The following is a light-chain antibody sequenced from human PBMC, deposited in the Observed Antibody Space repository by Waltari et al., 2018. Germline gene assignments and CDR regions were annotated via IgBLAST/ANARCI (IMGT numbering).Light chain of an antibody. J-gene: IGKJ4*01. CDR2: AAS. CDR1: QGISSY. CDR3: QQYKSYPLT. Sequence: DIQVTQSPSFLSASVGDRVTITCRASQGISSYLAWHQQKPGKAPKLLIYAASTLQSGGPSRFSGSGSGTEFTLTISSLQPEDFATYYCQQYKSYPLTFGGGTKVEIK. V-gene: IGKV1-9*01.